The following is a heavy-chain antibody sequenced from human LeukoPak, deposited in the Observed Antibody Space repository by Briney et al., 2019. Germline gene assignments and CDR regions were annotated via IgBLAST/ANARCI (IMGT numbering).Heavy chain of an antibody. CDR2: ISYDGSNK. J-gene: IGHJ4*02. CDR3: ARDPSSGWYRGAFDY. D-gene: IGHD6-19*01. V-gene: IGHV3-30-3*01. CDR1: GFTFSSYA. Sequence: GGSLRLSCAASGFTFSSYAMHWVRQAPGKGLEWVAVISYDGSNKYYADSVKGRFTISRDNSKNTPYLQMNSLRAEDTAVYYCARDPSSGWYRGAFDYWGQGTLVTVSS.